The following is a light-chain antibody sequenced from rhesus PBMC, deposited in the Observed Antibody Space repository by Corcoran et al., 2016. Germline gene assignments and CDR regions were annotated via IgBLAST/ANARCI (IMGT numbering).Light chain of an antibody. V-gene: IGKV1-69*01. J-gene: IGKJ2*01. CDR3: QQYDDLPYS. CDR1: QGIRNW. CDR2: RAS. Sequence: DIQMTQSPSSLSASVGDRVTITCRASQGIRNWLAWYQQKPGKATNLLIYRASNLEKGVPSRFRGSGSGTDFTLTISSLHPDDFATYYCQQYDDLPYSFGQGTKVEIK.